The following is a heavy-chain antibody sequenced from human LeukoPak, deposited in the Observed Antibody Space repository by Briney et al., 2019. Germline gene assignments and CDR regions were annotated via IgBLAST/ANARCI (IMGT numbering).Heavy chain of an antibody. CDR1: GFTFSSYA. Sequence: GGSLRLSCAASGFTFSSYAMSWVRQAPGKGLEWVSAISGSGGSTYYADSVKGRFTTSRDNSKNTLYLQMNSLRAEDTAVYYCARGYSSSWYLFDYWGQGTLVTVSS. CDR2: ISGSGGST. V-gene: IGHV3-23*01. D-gene: IGHD6-13*01. CDR3: ARGYSSSWYLFDY. J-gene: IGHJ4*02.